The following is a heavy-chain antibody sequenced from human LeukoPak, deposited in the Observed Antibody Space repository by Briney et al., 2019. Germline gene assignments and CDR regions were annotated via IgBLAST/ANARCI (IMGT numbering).Heavy chain of an antibody. J-gene: IGHJ4*02. V-gene: IGHV5-51*01. Sequence: GESLRISCKGSGYSFTSYWIGWVRQMPGKGLEWVGIIYPGDSDTRYSPSFQGQVTISADKSISTAYLQWSSLKASDTAMYYCARPYGSGAKNRYYFDYWGQGTLVTVSS. CDR1: GYSFTSYW. D-gene: IGHD3-10*01. CDR2: IYPGDSDT. CDR3: ARPYGSGAKNRYYFDY.